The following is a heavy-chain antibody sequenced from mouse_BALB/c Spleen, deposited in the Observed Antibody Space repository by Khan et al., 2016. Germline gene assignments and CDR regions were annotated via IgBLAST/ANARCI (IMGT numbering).Heavy chain of an antibody. CDR3: ARTGDYPYYAMDY. Sequence: QIQLVQSGPELKKPGETVKISCKASEYTFTNYGMNWVKQAPGKGLKWMGCINTNTGEPTYAEEFKGRFAFSLEASASTAYLQINNLKNADSATYFCARTGDYPYYAMDYWGQGTSVTVSS. V-gene: IGHV9-3*02. CDR2: INTNTGEP. CDR1: EYTFTNYG. J-gene: IGHJ4*01. D-gene: IGHD2-13*01.